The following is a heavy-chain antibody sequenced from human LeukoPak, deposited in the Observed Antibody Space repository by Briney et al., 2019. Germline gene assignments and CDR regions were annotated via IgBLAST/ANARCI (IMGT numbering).Heavy chain of an antibody. CDR1: GGSISSSSYY. CDR3: ARGPRDSSGYFGYYNWFDP. J-gene: IGHJ5*02. CDR2: IYYSGST. D-gene: IGHD3-22*01. V-gene: IGHV4-39*01. Sequence: PSETLSLTCTVSGGSISSSSYYRGSIRQPPGKGLEWIGSIYYSGSTYYNPSLKSRGTISVDTSKNQFSLKLSSVTAADTAAYYCARGPRDSSGYFGYYNWFDPWGQGTLVTVSS.